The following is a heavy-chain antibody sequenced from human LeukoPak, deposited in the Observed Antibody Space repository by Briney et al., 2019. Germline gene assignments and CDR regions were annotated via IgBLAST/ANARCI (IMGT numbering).Heavy chain of an antibody. CDR1: GFTFSNVW. V-gene: IGHV3-72*01. D-gene: IGHD6-13*01. CDR3: SRDGSGSNWSGFDI. CDR2: IRKKTNSYTT. J-gene: IGHJ3*02. Sequence: GGSLRLSCAASGFTFSNVWMTWVRQAPGTGLEWVGRIRKKTNSYTTEYAASVKGRFSISRDDSKNSLYLQMNSLKTEDTAVYYCSRDGSGSNWSGFDIWGQGTMVTVS.